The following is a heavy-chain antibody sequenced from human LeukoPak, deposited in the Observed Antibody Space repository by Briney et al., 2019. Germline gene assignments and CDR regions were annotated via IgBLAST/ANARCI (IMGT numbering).Heavy chain of an antibody. J-gene: IGHJ6*03. V-gene: IGHV4-59*01. CDR1: GGSFSGYY. CDR2: IYYSGST. Sequence: PSETLSLTCAVYGGSFSGYYWSWIRQPPGKGLEWIGYIYYSGSTNYNPSLKSRVTISVDTSKNQFSLKLSSVTAADTAVYYCARWDYYMDVWGKGTTVTVSS. CDR3: ARWDYYMDV.